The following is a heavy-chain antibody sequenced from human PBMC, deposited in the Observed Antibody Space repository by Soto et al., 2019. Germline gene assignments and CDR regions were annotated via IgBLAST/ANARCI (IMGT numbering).Heavy chain of an antibody. CDR3: VKERYAQLWLEDYGMDV. Sequence: QVQLVESGGGVVQPGRSLRLSCAASGFTFSSYGIHWVRQAPGKGLEWVALISYDGTDKYYADSVKGRFTISRDNSKNTLYLKMSSLGPEDTAVYYCVKERYAQLWLEDYGMDVWGQGTTVNV. CDR1: GFTFSSYG. V-gene: IGHV3-30*18. J-gene: IGHJ6*02. D-gene: IGHD5-18*01. CDR2: ISYDGTDK.